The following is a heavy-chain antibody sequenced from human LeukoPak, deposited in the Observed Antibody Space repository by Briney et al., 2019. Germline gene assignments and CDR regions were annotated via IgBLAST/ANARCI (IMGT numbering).Heavy chain of an antibody. CDR2: ISSSSSYT. D-gene: IGHD2-15*01. V-gene: IGHV3-11*05. CDR3: ARVEWYCSGGSCYGNWFDP. Sequence: PGGSLRLSCAASGFTFSDYYMSWIRQAPGKGLEWVSYISSSSSYTNYADSVKGRFTISRDNAKNSLYLQMNSLRAGDTAVYYCARVEWYCSGGSCYGNWFDPWGQGTLVTVSS. J-gene: IGHJ5*02. CDR1: GFTFSDYY.